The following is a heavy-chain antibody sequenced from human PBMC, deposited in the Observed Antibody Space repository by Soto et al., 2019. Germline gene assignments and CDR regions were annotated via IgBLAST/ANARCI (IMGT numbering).Heavy chain of an antibody. CDR1: GFTFTNYW. J-gene: IGHJ4*02. CDR2: IDGVGAGT. CDR3: TTVFED. Sequence: EVQLVQSGGGSVQPGGSLRLSCAASGFTFTNYWMHWVRQVPGKGLVWVSRIDGVGAGTSYSDSVRGRFTISRDNAENMLYLQMNSLRAEDTAVYYCTTVFEDWGQVTLVTVSS. V-gene: IGHV3-74*01.